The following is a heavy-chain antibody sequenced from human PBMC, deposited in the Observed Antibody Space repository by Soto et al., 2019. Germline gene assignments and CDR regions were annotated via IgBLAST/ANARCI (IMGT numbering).Heavy chain of an antibody. D-gene: IGHD3-10*02. J-gene: IGHJ2*01. V-gene: IGHV4-34*01. Sequence: KGLEWIGEINHSGSTNYNPSLKSRVTISVDTSKNQFSLKMSYVTAADTSFFFQAEDGIRDVRSVSAFLLNRSSDL. CDR3: AEDGIRDVRSVSAFLLNRSSDL. CDR2: INHSGST.